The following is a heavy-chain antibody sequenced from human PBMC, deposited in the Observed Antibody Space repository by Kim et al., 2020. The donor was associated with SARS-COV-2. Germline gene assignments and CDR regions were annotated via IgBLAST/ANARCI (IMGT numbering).Heavy chain of an antibody. CDR3: VRERTVEVPAEWFDP. D-gene: IGHD2-2*01. Sequence: ADSVKGRFTISRDNSRNTMYMQMNSLRAEDTALYYCVRERTVEVPAEWFDPWGQGTLVTVSA. V-gene: IGHV3-30*07. J-gene: IGHJ5*02.